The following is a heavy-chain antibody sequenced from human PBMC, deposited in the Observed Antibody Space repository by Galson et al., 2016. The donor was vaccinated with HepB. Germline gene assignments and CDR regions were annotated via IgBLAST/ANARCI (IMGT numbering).Heavy chain of an antibody. V-gene: IGHV3-21*04. CDR3: ARYDHDEDRSDY. D-gene: IGHD1-14*01. CDR1: GFTFRTFS. CDR2: ITSTSVFI. Sequence: SLRLSCAASGFTFRTFSMNWVRQAPGKGLEWVSSITSTSVFIFYSDSVKGRFTISRDNVNNSLYLQMDSLRVEDTAVYYCARYDHDEDRSDYWGQGTLVTVSS. J-gene: IGHJ4*02.